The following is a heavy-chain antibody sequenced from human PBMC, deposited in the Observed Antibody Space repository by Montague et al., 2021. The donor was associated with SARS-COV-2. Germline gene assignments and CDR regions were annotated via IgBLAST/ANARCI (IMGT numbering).Heavy chain of an antibody. CDR2: ISYDGSNK. D-gene: IGHD3-10*01. J-gene: IGHJ5*02. V-gene: IGHV3-30-3*01. Sequence: SLRLSCSASGFTFSSYAMHWVRQAPGKGLEWAAVISYDGSNKYYXDSVKGRFTISRDNSKNTLYLQMNSLRAEDTAAYYCARANYGSGFDPWGQGTLVTVSS. CDR3: ARANYGSGFDP. CDR1: GFTFSSYA.